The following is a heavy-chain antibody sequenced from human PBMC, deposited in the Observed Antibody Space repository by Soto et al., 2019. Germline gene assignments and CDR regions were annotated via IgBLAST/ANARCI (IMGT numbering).Heavy chain of an antibody. CDR3: AKDSGARSEYFQD. V-gene: IGHV1-18*01. J-gene: IGHJ1*01. CDR2: ITPLKGDT. Sequence: QVLLVQSGAEVKRPGASVKVSCKASGYTFTSYGIIWVRQAPGQGLEWMGWITPLKGDTHHSPKFQDRIIMTTDTSTSTAYFEMRRLTSDDTAVYYCAKDSGARSEYFQDWGQGTLVSVSS. CDR1: GYTFTSYG. D-gene: IGHD4-17*01.